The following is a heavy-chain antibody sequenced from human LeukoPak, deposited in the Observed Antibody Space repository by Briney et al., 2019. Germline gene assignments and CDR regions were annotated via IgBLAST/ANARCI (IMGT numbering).Heavy chain of an antibody. CDR1: GFTFSSYG. D-gene: IGHD3-10*01. Sequence: GGSLRLSCAASGFTFSSYGMHWVRQAPGKGLEWVAFIRYDGSNKYYADSVKGRFTISRDNSKNTLYLQMNSLRADDTAVYYCAKDLSVLLWFGELSPFDYWGQGTLVTVSS. V-gene: IGHV3-30*02. J-gene: IGHJ4*02. CDR2: IRYDGSNK. CDR3: AKDLSVLLWFGELSPFDY.